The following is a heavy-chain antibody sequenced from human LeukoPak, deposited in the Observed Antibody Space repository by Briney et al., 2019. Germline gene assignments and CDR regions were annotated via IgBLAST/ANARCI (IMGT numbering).Heavy chain of an antibody. CDR1: GYTFTSYG. D-gene: IGHD3-22*01. CDR2: ISAYNGNT. V-gene: IGHV1-18*01. Sequence: GPVTVSCKASGYTFTSYGISWVRQAPGQGLEWMGWISAYNGNTNYAQKLQGRVTMTTDTSTSTAYMELRSLRSDDTAVYYCARQYYYDSSGYLDYWGQGTLVTVSS. J-gene: IGHJ4*02. CDR3: ARQYYYDSSGYLDY.